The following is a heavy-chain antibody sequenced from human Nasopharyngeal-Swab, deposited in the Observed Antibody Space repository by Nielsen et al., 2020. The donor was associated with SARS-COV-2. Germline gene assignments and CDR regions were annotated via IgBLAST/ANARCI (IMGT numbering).Heavy chain of an antibody. V-gene: IGHV3-72*01. CDR1: GFTFSDHY. Sequence: SCAASGFTFSDHYMDWVRQAPGKGLEWVGRTRNKANTFTTEYAASVKGRFTVSRDDSQNSLYLQMNSLRAEDTAVYYCVREGIVVSGYYYYYGMDVWGQGTTVTVSS. CDR3: VREGIVVSGYYYYYGMDV. J-gene: IGHJ6*02. CDR2: TRNKANTFTT. D-gene: IGHD6-19*01.